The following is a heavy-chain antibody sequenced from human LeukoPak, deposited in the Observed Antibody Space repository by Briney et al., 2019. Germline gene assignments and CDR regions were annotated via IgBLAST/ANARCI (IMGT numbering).Heavy chain of an antibody. CDR3: AWFITRGWYVFDY. CDR2: IHYSGRT. D-gene: IGHD6-19*01. CDR1: LGSIRGDY. Sequence: SETLSLTCTLSLGSIRGDYRGRIWQPPGKGLEWIGHIHYSGRTNHNPSLKSRVTISVDTPKNQFSLKLSSVTAAASVVDQGAWFITRGWYVFDYWGQGTLVTVSS. V-gene: IGHV4-59*01. J-gene: IGHJ4*02.